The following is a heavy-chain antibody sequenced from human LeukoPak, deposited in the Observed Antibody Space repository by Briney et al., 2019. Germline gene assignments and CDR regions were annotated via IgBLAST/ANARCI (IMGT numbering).Heavy chain of an antibody. V-gene: IGHV1-2*02. CDR2: INPASGGT. J-gene: IGHJ5*02. D-gene: IGHD3-16*02. CDR3: ARDSHDYVWGSYRPDVNWFDP. CDR1: GYTFINYY. Sequence: ASVKDSCKASGYTFINYYMHWVRQAPGQGFEWMGWINPASGGTNSAQNFQGRVTMTRDTSISTAYMELSGLRSDDTAVYYCARDSHDYVWGSYRPDVNWFDPWGQGTLVTVSS.